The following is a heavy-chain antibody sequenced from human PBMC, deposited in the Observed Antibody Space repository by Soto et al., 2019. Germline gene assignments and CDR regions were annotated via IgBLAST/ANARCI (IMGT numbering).Heavy chain of an antibody. CDR1: GYTFTGYY. CDR2: INPNSGGT. D-gene: IGHD3-22*01. Sequence: ASVKVSCKASGYTFTGYYMHWVRQAPGQGLEWMGWINPNSGGTNYAQKFQGRVTMTRDTSISTAYMELSRLRSDDTAAYYCAREGPYDSSGYYPNYYYYYGMDVWGQGTTVTVSS. J-gene: IGHJ6*02. V-gene: IGHV1-2*02. CDR3: AREGPYDSSGYYPNYYYYYGMDV.